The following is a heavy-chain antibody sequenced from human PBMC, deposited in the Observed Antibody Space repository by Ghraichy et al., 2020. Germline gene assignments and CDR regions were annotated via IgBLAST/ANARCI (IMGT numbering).Heavy chain of an antibody. CDR1: GGSFSGYY. CDR3: ARGNPPYSSGWNEVYAFDI. D-gene: IGHD6-19*01. V-gene: IGHV4-34*01. CDR2: INHSGST. Sequence: SETLSLTCAVYGGSFSGYYWSWIRQSPGKGLEWIGEINHSGSTNYNPSLKSRVTISEDTSKNQFSLKLSSVTAADTAVYYCARGNPPYSSGWNEVYAFDIWGQGTMVTVSS. J-gene: IGHJ3*02.